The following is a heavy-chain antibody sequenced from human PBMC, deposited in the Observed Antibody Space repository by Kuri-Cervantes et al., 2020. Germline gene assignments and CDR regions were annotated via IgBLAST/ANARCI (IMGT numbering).Heavy chain of an antibody. V-gene: IGHV3-11*04. CDR2: ISSSGSTI. D-gene: IGHD6-6*01. Sequence: GESLKISCAASGFTFSDYYMSWIRQAPGKGLEWASYISSSGSTIYYADSVKGRFTISRDNAKNSLYLQMNSLRAEDTAVYYCARRQREGSSSSLDNFDYWGQGTLVTVSS. CDR1: GFTFSDYY. J-gene: IGHJ4*02. CDR3: ARRQREGSSSSLDNFDY.